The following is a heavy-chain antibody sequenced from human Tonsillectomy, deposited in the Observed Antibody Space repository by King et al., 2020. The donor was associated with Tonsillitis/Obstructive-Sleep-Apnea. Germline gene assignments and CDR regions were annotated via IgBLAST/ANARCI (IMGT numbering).Heavy chain of an antibody. D-gene: IGHD5-18*01. CDR1: GFTFSNAW. CDR3: ATDGDSYGFLRGFDY. V-gene: IGHV3-15*01. J-gene: IGHJ4*02. CDR2: IKSKTDGGTT. Sequence: VQLVESGGGLVKPGGSLKLSCAASGFTFSNAWMSWVGQAPGKGLEWVGRIKSKTDGGTTDYAASVKGRFTISRDDSKNTLYLQMNSLKTEDTAVYYCATDGDSYGFLRGFDYWGQGTLVTVSS.